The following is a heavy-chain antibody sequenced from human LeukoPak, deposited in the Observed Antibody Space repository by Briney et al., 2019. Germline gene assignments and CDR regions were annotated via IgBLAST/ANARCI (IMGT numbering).Heavy chain of an antibody. CDR3: ARKGEHYGDYDY. V-gene: IGHV1-2*02. J-gene: IGHJ4*02. CDR2: ILPNTGGT. D-gene: IGHD4-17*01. CDR1: GYTFTGYF. Sequence: GASVKVSCKASGYTFTGYFLHWVRQAPGQGLEWMGWILPNTGGTHYAQKFQGRVTVTRDTSISTAYIEVSRLTSDDTAVYYCARKGEHYGDYDYWGQGTLVTVSS.